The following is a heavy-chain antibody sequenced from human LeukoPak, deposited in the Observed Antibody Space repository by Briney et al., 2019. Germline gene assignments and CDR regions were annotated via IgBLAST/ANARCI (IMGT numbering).Heavy chain of an antibody. CDR3: ARQDTAMVYFDY. Sequence: SETQSLTCTVSGGSISSYYWSWIRQPPGKGLEWIGYIYYSGSTNYNPSLKSRVTISVDTSKNQFSLKLSSVTAADTAVYYCARQDTAMVYFDYWGQGTLVTVSS. V-gene: IGHV4-59*01. CDR1: GGSISSYY. CDR2: IYYSGST. J-gene: IGHJ4*02. D-gene: IGHD5-18*01.